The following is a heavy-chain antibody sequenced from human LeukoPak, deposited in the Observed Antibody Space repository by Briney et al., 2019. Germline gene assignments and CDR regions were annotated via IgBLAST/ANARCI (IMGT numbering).Heavy chain of an antibody. CDR2: IYSGGST. Sequence: GGSLTLYCAAAGFTVSSNYMSWLRQAPGQGLEWVSVIYSGGSTYYADSVNGRFTISRDNSKNTLYLQMNSLRAEDTAVYYCASSTTHYAFDIWGQGTMVTVSS. V-gene: IGHV3-53*01. CDR1: GFTVSSNY. J-gene: IGHJ3*02. CDR3: ASSTTHYAFDI. D-gene: IGHD1-1*01.